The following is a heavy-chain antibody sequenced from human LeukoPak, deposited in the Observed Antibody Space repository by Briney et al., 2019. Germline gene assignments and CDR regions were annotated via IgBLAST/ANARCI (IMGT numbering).Heavy chain of an antibody. CDR1: GFTFSSYA. V-gene: IGHV3-23*01. D-gene: IGHD1-1*01. CDR3: AKSRSGSANWALQIFDN. CDR2: ISGSGGST. J-gene: IGHJ4*02. Sequence: AGGSLRLSCAASGFTFSSYAMSWVRQAPGKGLEWVSAISGSGGSTYYADYVKGRFIISRDNSNNTLFVQMNSLRAEDTAVYYCAKSRSGSANWALQIFDNWGQGTLVTVSS.